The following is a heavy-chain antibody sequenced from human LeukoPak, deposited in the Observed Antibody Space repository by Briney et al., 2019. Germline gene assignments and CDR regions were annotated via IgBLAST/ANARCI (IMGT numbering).Heavy chain of an antibody. CDR1: GFTFDDYG. D-gene: IGHD3-3*01. CDR3: AKATIFGVVTIPKYYYFDY. J-gene: IGHJ4*02. V-gene: IGHV3-20*04. Sequence: GGSLRLSCAASGFTFDDYGMSWVRQAPGKGLEWVSGINWNGGSTGYADSVKGRFTISRDNAKNSLYLQMNSLRAEDTAVYYCAKATIFGVVTIPKYYYFDYWGQGTLVTVSS. CDR2: INWNGGST.